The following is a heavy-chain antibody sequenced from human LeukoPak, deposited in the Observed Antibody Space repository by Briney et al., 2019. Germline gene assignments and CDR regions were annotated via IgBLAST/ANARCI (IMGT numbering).Heavy chain of an antibody. J-gene: IGHJ3*02. CDR3: ARRRDGYVDI. D-gene: IGHD5-24*01. V-gene: IGHV4-59*01. Sequence: PSETLSLTCTASGGSISSYYWSWIRQPPGKGLEWIGYIYYSGSTNYNPSLKSRVTISVDTSKNQFSLKLSSVTAADTAVYYCARRRDGYVDIWGQGTMVTVSS. CDR1: GGSISSYY. CDR2: IYYSGST.